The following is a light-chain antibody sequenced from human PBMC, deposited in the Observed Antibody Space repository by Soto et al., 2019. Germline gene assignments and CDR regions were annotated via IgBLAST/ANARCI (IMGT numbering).Light chain of an antibody. CDR2: DAS. CDR3: QQRSNWPPLT. J-gene: IGKJ4*01. V-gene: IGKV3-11*01. Sequence: EIVLTQSPATLSLSPGERATLSCRARQSVSSYLAGYQQKPGQAHRLLIYDASNRATGIPARFSGSGSGTDFTLTISSLEPEDFAVYYCQQRSNWPPLTFGGGTKVEIQ. CDR1: QSVSSY.